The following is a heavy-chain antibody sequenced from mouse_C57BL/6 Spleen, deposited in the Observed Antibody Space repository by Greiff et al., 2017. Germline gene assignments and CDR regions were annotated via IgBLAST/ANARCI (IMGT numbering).Heavy chain of an antibody. CDR1: GYTFTSYW. CDR3: ARSGQLRLRHFDY. J-gene: IGHJ2*01. D-gene: IGHD3-2*02. V-gene: IGHV1-50*01. Sequence: QVQLQQSGAELVKPGASVKLSCKASGYTFTSYWMQWVKQRPGQGLEWIGEIDPSDSYTNYNQKFKGKATLTVDTSSSTAYMQLSSLTSEDSAVYYCARSGQLRLRHFDYWGQGTTLTVSS. CDR2: IDPSDSYT.